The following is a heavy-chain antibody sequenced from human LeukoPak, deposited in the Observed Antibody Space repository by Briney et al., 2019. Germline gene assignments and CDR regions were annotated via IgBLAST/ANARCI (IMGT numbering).Heavy chain of an antibody. Sequence: SETLSLTCAVYGGSFSGYYWSWIRQPPGKGLEWIGEINHSGSTNYNPSLKSRVTISVDTSKNQFSLKLSSVTAADTAVYYCARGPRIAVASNWFDPWGQGTLVTVSS. J-gene: IGHJ5*02. CDR2: INHSGST. D-gene: IGHD6-19*01. V-gene: IGHV4-34*01. CDR3: ARGPRIAVASNWFDP. CDR1: GGSFSGYY.